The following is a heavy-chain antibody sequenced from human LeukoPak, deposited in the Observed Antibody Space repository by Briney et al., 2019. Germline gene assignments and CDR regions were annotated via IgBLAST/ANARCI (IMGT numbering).Heavy chain of an antibody. CDR2: IVVGSGNT. V-gene: IGHV1-58*02. J-gene: IGHJ4*02. CDR3: ARSLLWFGNTYYFDY. Sequence: ASVKVSCKASGFTFTSSAMQWVRQARGQRLEWIGWIVVGSGNTNYAQKFQERVTITRDMSTSTAYMELSSLRSEDTAVYYCARSLLWFGNTYYFDYWGQGTLVTVSS. D-gene: IGHD3-10*01. CDR1: GFTFTSSA.